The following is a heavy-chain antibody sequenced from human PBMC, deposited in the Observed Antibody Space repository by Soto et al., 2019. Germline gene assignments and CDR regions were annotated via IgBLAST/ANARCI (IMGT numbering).Heavy chain of an antibody. CDR1: GFTFGDSY. D-gene: IGHD1-20*01. CDR2: ISPGSRYP. Sequence: SGGSLRLSCAGSGFTFGDSYMSWIRQAPGKGLEWLSYISPGSRYPAYADSVKGRFTISRDNAKNSLYLQMNSLREDDTALYYCTKDINMGGVDVWGQGTTVTVSS. CDR3: TKDINMGGVDV. J-gene: IGHJ6*02. V-gene: IGHV3-11*05.